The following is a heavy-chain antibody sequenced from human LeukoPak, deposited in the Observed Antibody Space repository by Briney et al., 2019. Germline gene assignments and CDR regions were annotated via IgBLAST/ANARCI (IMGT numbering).Heavy chain of an antibody. Sequence: SETLSLTCTVSGGSISSYYWSWIRQPAGKGLEWIGRIYTSGSTNYNPSLKSRVTISVDTSKNQFSLKLSSVTAADTAVYYCARDTPRGYSWVDAFDIWGQGTMVTVSS. D-gene: IGHD5-18*01. J-gene: IGHJ3*02. CDR2: IYTSGST. CDR1: GGSISSYY. CDR3: ARDTPRGYSWVDAFDI. V-gene: IGHV4-4*07.